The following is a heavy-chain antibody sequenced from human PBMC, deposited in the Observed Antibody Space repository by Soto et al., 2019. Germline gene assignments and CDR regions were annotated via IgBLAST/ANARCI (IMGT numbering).Heavy chain of an antibody. Sequence: QITLKESGPTLLKPTQTLTLTCTFSGFSLSTSGVGVGWIRQPPGKALEWLALIYWDDDKRYGPSLKSRLTITKDTSKKQVVLTLTNMDPVDTATYYCAHRRVGRSIYYFDYWGQGTLVTVSS. CDR2: IYWDDDK. V-gene: IGHV2-5*05. CDR3: AHRRVGRSIYYFDY. J-gene: IGHJ4*02. CDR1: GFSLSTSGVG. D-gene: IGHD1-26*01.